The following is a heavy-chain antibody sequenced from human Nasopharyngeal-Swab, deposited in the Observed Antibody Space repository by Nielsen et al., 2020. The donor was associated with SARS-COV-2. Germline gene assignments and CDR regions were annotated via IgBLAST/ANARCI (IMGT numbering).Heavy chain of an antibody. D-gene: IGHD2-2*01. J-gene: IGHJ6*02. CDR1: GGSFSGYY. CDR3: ARGGYYCSSTSCYYYSGYYYGMDV. Sequence: ETPSLTCAVYGGSFSGYYWSWIRQPPGKGLDWIGEINHSGSTKYNPSLKSRVNISVDTSKNQFSLKVSSVTAADTAVYYCARGGYYCSSTSCYYYSGYYYGMDVWGQGTTVTVSS. CDR2: INHSGST. V-gene: IGHV4-34*01.